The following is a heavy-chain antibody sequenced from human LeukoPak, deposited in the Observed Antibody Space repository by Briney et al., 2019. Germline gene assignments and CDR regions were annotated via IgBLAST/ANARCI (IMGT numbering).Heavy chain of an antibody. J-gene: IGHJ4*02. D-gene: IGHD2-8*01. CDR2: INQDVSEK. V-gene: IGHV3-7*01. CDR1: GFTFSSYW. Sequence: QAGGSLRLSCAASGFTFSSYWMSWVRQAPGKGLEWVANINQDVSEKYYMDSVEGRFTISRDNTKNSLYLQMNNLRAEDTAVYYCASHDAGHWDYWGQGTLVTVSS. CDR3: ASHDAGHWDY.